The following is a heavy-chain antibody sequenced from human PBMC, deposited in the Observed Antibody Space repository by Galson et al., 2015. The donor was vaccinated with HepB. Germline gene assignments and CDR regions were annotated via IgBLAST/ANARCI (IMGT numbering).Heavy chain of an antibody. D-gene: IGHD5-24*01. J-gene: IGHJ2*01. CDR3: ATVPTKMATIFWYFDL. CDR1: GYTLTELS. V-gene: IGHV1-24*01. CDR2: FDPEDGET. Sequence: SVKVSCKVSGYTLTELSMHWVRQAPGKGLEWMGGFDPEDGETIYAQKFQGRVTMTEDTSTDTAYMELSSLRSEDTAVYYCATVPTKMATIFWYFDLWGRGTLVTVSS.